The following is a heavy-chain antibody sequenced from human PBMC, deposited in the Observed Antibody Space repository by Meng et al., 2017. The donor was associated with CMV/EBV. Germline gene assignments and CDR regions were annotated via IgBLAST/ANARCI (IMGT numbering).Heavy chain of an antibody. D-gene: IGHD3-9*01. J-gene: IGHJ6*02. Sequence: GGPLRLSCAASGFTFSSYSMNWVRQAPGKGREWVSSISSSSSYIYYADSVKGRFTISRDNAKHSLYLQMNSLRAEDTAVYYCARGRDILTGYQVYQYGMDVWGQGTTVTVSS. CDR3: ARGRDILTGYQVYQYGMDV. CDR2: ISSSSSYI. V-gene: IGHV3-21*01. CDR1: GFTFSSYS.